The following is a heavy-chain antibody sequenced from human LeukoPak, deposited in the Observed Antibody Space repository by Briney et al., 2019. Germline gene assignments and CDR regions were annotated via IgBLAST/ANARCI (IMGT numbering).Heavy chain of an antibody. Sequence: ASVKVSCKASGYTFTNYGINWVRQAPGQGREGMGWISAYNGHTNYAQNLQGRVTMTTDTSTSTAYMELRSLRSDDTAVYFCARDSSGFPRDASDYWGQGTLVTVSS. D-gene: IGHD3-22*01. CDR1: GYTFTNYG. J-gene: IGHJ4*02. CDR2: ISAYNGHT. CDR3: ARDSSGFPRDASDY. V-gene: IGHV1-18*01.